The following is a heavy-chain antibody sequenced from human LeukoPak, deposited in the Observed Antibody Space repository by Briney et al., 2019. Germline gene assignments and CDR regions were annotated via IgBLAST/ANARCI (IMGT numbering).Heavy chain of an antibody. D-gene: IGHD3-22*01. CDR3: ARGPHERSGYPDD. CDR1: GYTFTTYG. J-gene: IGHJ4*02. Sequence: GASVKVSCKASGYTFTTYGITWVRQAPGQGLEWMGWISPYNGNTNFAQKFQGRVTLTTDTSTSTAYMELRSLRSDDTAVYYCARGPHERSGYPDDWGQGTLDTVCS. V-gene: IGHV1-18*01. CDR2: ISPYNGNT.